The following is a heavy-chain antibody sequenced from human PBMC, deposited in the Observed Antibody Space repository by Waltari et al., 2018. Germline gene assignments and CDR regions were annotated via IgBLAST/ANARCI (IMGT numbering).Heavy chain of an antibody. CDR3: ARVGFWSGYYIDRNWFDP. J-gene: IGHJ5*02. D-gene: IGHD3-3*01. Sequence: QVQLQESGPGLVKPSQTLSLTCTVSGGSISSGAYYWSWIRQHPGKGLEWIWYIYYSGSTYYIPSLKSRVTISGDTSKNQFSLKLSSVTAADTAVYYCARVGFWSGYYIDRNWFDPWGQGTLVTVSS. V-gene: IGHV4-30-4*08. CDR2: IYYSGST. CDR1: GGSISSGAYY.